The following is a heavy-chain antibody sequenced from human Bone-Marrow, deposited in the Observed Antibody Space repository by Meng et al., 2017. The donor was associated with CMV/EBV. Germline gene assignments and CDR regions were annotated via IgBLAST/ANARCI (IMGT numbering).Heavy chain of an antibody. Sequence: SETLSLTCAISGDSVSSNGAAWHWIRQSPSRGLEWLGKTYYRSKWYDDYAVSVKSRITIDPDTSKNQFSLRLNSVTPEDTAVYYCARGVSSWYFDRWGPGTLVTVSS. CDR2: TYYRSKWYD. CDR3: ARGVSSWYFDR. J-gene: IGHJ2*01. V-gene: IGHV6-1*01. CDR1: GDSVSSNGAA. D-gene: IGHD6-6*01.